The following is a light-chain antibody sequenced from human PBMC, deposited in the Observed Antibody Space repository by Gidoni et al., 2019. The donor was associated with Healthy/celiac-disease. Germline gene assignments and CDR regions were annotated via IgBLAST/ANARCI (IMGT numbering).Light chain of an antibody. J-gene: IGLJ2*01. V-gene: IGLV1-40*01. CDR3: QSYDSSLSGSGV. CDR2: GNS. CDR1: SSNIGAGYD. Sequence: SVLTQPPSVSVAPGQRVTISCTGSSSNIGAGYDVHWYQQLPGTAPKLLIYGNSNRPSGVPDRFSGSKSGTSASLAITGLQAEDEADYYCQSYDSSLSGSGVFGGGTKLTVL.